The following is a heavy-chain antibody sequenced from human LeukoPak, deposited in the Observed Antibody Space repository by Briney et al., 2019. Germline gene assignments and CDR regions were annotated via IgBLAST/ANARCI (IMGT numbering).Heavy chain of an antibody. Sequence: PSETLSLTCTVSGGSITSRSFYWGWIRQSPGKGLQWIGSIYYSGSTYYDPSLESRVTMSLDTSKNQFSLKLNSVTAADTAVYYCARELEDCSAGSCYSGWFDPWGQGTLVTVSS. CDR2: IYYSGST. J-gene: IGHJ5*02. CDR1: GGSITSRSFY. CDR3: ARELEDCSAGSCYSGWFDP. D-gene: IGHD2-15*01. V-gene: IGHV4-39*07.